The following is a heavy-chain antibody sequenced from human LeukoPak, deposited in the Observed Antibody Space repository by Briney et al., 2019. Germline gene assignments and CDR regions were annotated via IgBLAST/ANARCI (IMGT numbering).Heavy chain of an antibody. J-gene: IGHJ4*02. CDR1: GGSFSGYY. D-gene: IGHD3-22*01. CDR3: ARAGDSSGYSDY. V-gene: IGHV4-34*01. CDR2: INHSGST. Sequence: SETLSLTCAVYGGSFSGYYGSWIRQPPGKGLEWIGEINHSGSTNYNPSLKSRVTISVNTSKNQFSLKLRSVTAADTAVYYCARAGDSSGYSDYWGQGTLVTVSS.